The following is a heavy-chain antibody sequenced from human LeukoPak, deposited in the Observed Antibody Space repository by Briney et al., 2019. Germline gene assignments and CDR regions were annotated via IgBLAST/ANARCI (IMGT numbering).Heavy chain of an antibody. D-gene: IGHD3-9*01. CDR1: GFTFSSHA. CDR2: LSGSGETP. V-gene: IGHV3-23*01. J-gene: IGHJ4*02. Sequence: PGGPLRLSCAASGFTFSSHAMTWVRRAPGKGLEWVATLSGSGETPYYAEPVKGRFTISRHNSGNSLYLQMNSLRAEDTAVYYCATPEFDFLTGSYDCAFHHWGQGTLVTVSS. CDR3: ATPEFDFLTGSYDCAFHH.